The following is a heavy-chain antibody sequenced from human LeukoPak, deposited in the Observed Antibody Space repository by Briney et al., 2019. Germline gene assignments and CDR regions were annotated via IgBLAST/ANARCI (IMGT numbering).Heavy chain of an antibody. V-gene: IGHV3-66*04. CDR2: LYSGGNT. J-gene: IGHJ4*02. D-gene: IGHD5-18*01. Sequence: PGGSLRLSCAASGFTFSNYGMQWVRQAPGKGLVWVSILYSGGNTYYADSVKGRFTISRDNSKNTLYLQMNSLRAEDTAVYYCARQQDTTNPGYCGQGTLVTVSS. CDR1: GFTFSNYG. CDR3: ARQQDTTNPGY.